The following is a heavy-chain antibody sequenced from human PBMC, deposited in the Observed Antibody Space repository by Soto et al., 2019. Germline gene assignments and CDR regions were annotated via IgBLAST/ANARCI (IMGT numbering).Heavy chain of an antibody. CDR3: ARDGQYCTNGVCYTRYGMDV. V-gene: IGHV3-33*01. CDR1: GFTFSSYG. Sequence: QVQLVESGGGVVQPGRSLRLSCAASGFTFSSYGMHWVRQAPGKGLEWVAVIWYDGSNKYYADSVKGRFTISRDNSKNTLYLQMNSLRAEDTAVYYCARDGQYCTNGVCYTRYGMDVWGQGTTVTVSS. CDR2: IWYDGSNK. D-gene: IGHD2-8*01. J-gene: IGHJ6*02.